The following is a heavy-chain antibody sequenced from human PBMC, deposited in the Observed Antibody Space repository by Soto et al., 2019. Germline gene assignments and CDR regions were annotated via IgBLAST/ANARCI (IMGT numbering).Heavy chain of an antibody. CDR2: ISWNSGSI. Sequence: GVSLRLSCAASGFTFDYYAMHWVRQAPGMGLEWVSGISWNSGSIGYADSVKGRFTISRDNAKNSLYLQMNSLRAEDTALYYCAKGXEEYSYGVNYYYYGMDVWGQGTTVTVSS. CDR1: GFTFDYYA. CDR3: AKGXEEYSYGVNYYYYGMDV. J-gene: IGHJ6*02. D-gene: IGHD5-18*01. V-gene: IGHV3-9*01.